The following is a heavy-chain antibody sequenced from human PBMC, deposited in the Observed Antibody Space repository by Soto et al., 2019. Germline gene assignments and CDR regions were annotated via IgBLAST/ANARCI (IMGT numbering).Heavy chain of an antibody. V-gene: IGHV4-39*07. D-gene: IGHD2-15*01. CDR3: ARGGGGYFDY. Sequence: PSGTPSLTRTFSGGSISSRGYYWGWVRQPPGKGLEWIGTIYYSGSTYYNPSLKSRVTISVDRSKNQFSLKLSSVTAADTAVYYCARGGGGYFDYWGQGTLVTVSS. CDR1: GGSISSRGYY. CDR2: IYYSGST. J-gene: IGHJ4*02.